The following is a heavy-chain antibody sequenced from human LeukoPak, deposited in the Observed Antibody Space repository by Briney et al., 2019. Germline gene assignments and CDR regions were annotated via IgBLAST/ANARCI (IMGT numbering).Heavy chain of an antibody. CDR1: GGTFSSYA. Sequence: ASVKVSCKPSGGTFSSYAISWVRQAPGQGLEWMGGIIPIFGTANYAQKFQGRVTITADEYTSTAYMELSSLRSEDTAVYYCAGNRRYCTNGVCYTAWDYWGQGTLVTVSS. CDR3: AGNRRYCTNGVCYTAWDY. J-gene: IGHJ4*02. V-gene: IGHV1-69*13. CDR2: IIPIFGTA. D-gene: IGHD2-8*01.